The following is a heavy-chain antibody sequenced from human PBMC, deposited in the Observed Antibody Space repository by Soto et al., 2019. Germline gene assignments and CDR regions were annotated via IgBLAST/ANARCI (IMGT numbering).Heavy chain of an antibody. D-gene: IGHD3-3*01. CDR1: GGSIRSSSYY. J-gene: IGHJ1*01. Sequence: SETLSLTCTVSGGSIRSSSYYWGWIRQPPGKGLEWIGSIYYSGSTYYNPSLKSRVTISVDTSKNQFSLKLSSVTAADTAVYYCASPNYYDFWSGLGDFQHWGQGTLVTVSS. CDR3: ASPNYYDFWSGLGDFQH. CDR2: IYYSGST. V-gene: IGHV4-39*01.